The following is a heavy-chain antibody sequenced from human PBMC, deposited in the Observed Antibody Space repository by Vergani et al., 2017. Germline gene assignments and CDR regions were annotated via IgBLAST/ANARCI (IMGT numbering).Heavy chain of an antibody. V-gene: IGHV1-46*01. D-gene: IGHD5-24*01. CDR1: GYTFTSYY. CDR3: ARDGGRDGYNFVDD. Sequence: QVQLVQSGAEVKKPGASVKVSCKASGYTFTSYYMHWVRQAPGQGLEWMGIINPSGGTANYAQKFQGRVTITADESTSTAYMELSSLRSEDTAVYYCARDGGRDGYNFVDDWGQGTLVTVSS. J-gene: IGHJ4*02. CDR2: INPSGGTA.